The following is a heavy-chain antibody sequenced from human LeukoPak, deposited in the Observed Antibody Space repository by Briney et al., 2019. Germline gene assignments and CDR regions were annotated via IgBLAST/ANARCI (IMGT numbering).Heavy chain of an antibody. Sequence: SETLSLTCTVSGGSISSGGYYRSWIRQPLGKGLEWIGQIYYSGSTSYNPSLKSRVTISVDTSKNQFSLKVSSVSAADTAVYFCARTYRSGWYGMDVWGQGTTVIVSS. V-gene: IGHV4-61*08. CDR3: ARTYRSGWYGMDV. CDR1: GGSISSGGYY. CDR2: IYYSGST. D-gene: IGHD6-19*01. J-gene: IGHJ6*02.